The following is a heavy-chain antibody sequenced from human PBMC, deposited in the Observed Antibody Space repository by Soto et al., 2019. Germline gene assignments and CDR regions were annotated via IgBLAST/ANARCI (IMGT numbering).Heavy chain of an antibody. CDR1: GFTFSSYW. Sequence: GGSLRLSCAASGFTFSSYWMSWVRQAPGKGLEWVANIKQDGSEKYYVDSVKGRFTISRDNAKNSLYLQMNSLRAEDTSVYYCARVCLEDAFDIWGQGTMVTVSS. V-gene: IGHV3-7*01. CDR2: IKQDGSEK. CDR3: ARVCLEDAFDI. D-gene: IGHD1-1*01. J-gene: IGHJ3*02.